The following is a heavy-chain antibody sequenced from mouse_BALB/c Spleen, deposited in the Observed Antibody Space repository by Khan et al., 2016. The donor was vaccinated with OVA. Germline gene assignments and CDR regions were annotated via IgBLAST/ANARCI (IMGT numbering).Heavy chain of an antibody. D-gene: IGHD1-1*01. CDR1: GYTFTSYW. J-gene: IGHJ4*01. V-gene: IGHV1S41*01. CDR3: TRSNYYGNSLYAMDY. Sequence: DLVKPGASVKLSCKASGYTFTSYWINWIKQRPGQGLEWIGRVSPGSGSPYYNEIFKGKATVTVDKSSSTAYIQLNSLSSEESAVYFCTRSNYYGNSLYAMDYWGQGTSVTVSS. CDR2: VSPGSGSP.